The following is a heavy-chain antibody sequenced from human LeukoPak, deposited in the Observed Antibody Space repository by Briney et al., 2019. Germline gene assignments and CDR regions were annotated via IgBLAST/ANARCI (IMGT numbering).Heavy chain of an antibody. CDR2: IYHSWST. CDR3: ASAENTFNGAFDI. Sequence: SETLSLTCAVSGGSISSGGHSWSWIRQPPGKGLEWIGYIYHSWSTYYNPSLKSRVTISVDRSKNQFSLKLSSVTAADTAVYYCASAENTFNGAFDIWGQGTMVTVSS. D-gene: IGHD2-8*01. V-gene: IGHV4-30-2*01. J-gene: IGHJ3*02. CDR1: GGSISSGGHS.